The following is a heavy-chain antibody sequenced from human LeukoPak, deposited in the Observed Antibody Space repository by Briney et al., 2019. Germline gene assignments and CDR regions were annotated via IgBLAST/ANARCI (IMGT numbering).Heavy chain of an antibody. D-gene: IGHD1-26*01. V-gene: IGHV3-74*01. J-gene: IGHJ4*02. CDR2: ITNDESRT. CDR3: AKAREARARGYFDY. Sequence: GGSLRLSCAASGFPFSNYWIHWVRQAPGKGLVWVSRITNDESRTNYADSVNGRFTISRDNAKSTVYLQMNSLRAEDTAVYYCAKAREARARGYFDYWGQGTLVTVSS. CDR1: GFPFSNYW.